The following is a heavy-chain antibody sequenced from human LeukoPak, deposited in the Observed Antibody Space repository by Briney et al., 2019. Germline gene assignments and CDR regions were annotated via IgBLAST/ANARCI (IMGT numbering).Heavy chain of an antibody. CDR3: ARDGFSYSYDSSGYYYPAY. CDR2: ISYDGSNK. Sequence: PGRSLRLSCAASGFTFSSYAMHWVRQAPGKGLEWVAVISYDGSNKYYAHSVKGRFTFSRDNSKNTLFLQMNSLRAEDTAVYYCARDGFSYSYDSSGYYYPAYWGQGTLVTVSS. D-gene: IGHD3-22*01. J-gene: IGHJ4*02. CDR1: GFTFSSYA. V-gene: IGHV3-30-3*01.